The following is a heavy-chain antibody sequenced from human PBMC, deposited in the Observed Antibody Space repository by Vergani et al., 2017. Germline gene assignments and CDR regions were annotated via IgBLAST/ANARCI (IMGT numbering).Heavy chain of an antibody. D-gene: IGHD6-19*01. Sequence: QVQLVQSGAEVKKPGASVKVSCTASGYTFTSYGISWVRQAPGQGLEWMGWISAYNGNTNYAQKLQGRVTMTTDTSTSTAYMELRSLRSDDTAVYYCAGPRIAVAVVEYYYGMDVWGQGTTVTVSS. CDR2: ISAYNGNT. J-gene: IGHJ6*02. CDR3: AGPRIAVAVVEYYYGMDV. CDR1: GYTFTSYG. V-gene: IGHV1-18*01.